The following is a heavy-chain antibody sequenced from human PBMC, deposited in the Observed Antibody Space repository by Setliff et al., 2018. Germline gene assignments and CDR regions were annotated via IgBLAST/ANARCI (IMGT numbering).Heavy chain of an antibody. CDR3: ARAGPTVTFFRVLVISWWDP. D-gene: IGHD3-3*01. CDR1: GGSFSGYY. V-gene: IGHV4-38-2*01. Sequence: SETLSLTCAVYGGSFSGYYWGWIRQPPGKGLEWIGSIYRTGTTHYNPSLKSRVTMSVDTSKNQFSLKLSSVTAADTATYYCARAGPTVTFFRVLVISWWDPWGQGSLVTVSS. J-gene: IGHJ5*02. CDR2: IYRTGTT.